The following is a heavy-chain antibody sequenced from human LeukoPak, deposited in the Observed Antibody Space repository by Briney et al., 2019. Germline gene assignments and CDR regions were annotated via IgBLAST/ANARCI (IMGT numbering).Heavy chain of an antibody. Sequence: PSETLSLTCTVSGGSISSYYWSWIRQPAGKGLEWIGRIYTSGSTNYTPSLKSRVTISVDTSKNQFSLKLSSVTAADTALYYRARDYSMTHAFDIWGQGTLVTVSS. CDR2: IYTSGST. CDR1: GGSISSYY. J-gene: IGHJ3*02. CDR3: ARDYSMTHAFDI. D-gene: IGHD1-26*01. V-gene: IGHV4-4*07.